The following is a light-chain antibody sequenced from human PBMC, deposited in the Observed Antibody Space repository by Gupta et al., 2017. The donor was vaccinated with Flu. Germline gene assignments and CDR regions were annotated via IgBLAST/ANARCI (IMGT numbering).Light chain of an antibody. CDR1: QSVSRK. Sequence: ATLSVSPGERATLSCRARQSVSRKLAWYQQKSGQAPRLLIYDAFTRATGIPARFSGSGSGTEFTLTISSLQSEDFAVYYCQQYNDWPLYTFGQGTKLEIK. CDR2: DAF. J-gene: IGKJ2*01. CDR3: QQYNDWPLYT. V-gene: IGKV3-15*01.